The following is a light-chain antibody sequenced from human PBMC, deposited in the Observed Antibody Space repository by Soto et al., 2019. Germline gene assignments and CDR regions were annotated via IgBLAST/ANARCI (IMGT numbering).Light chain of an antibody. CDR3: QQYHKWPPFT. CDR2: AAS. CDR1: QSVSSSF. V-gene: IGKV3-20*01. Sequence: EIVLTQSPGTLSLSPGERATLSCRASQSVSSSFLAWYQQRPGQAPRLLIYAASNTAPGIPDRFSGSGSGTDFTLTISRLEPEDFAVYYCQQYHKWPPFTFGGGTVVEIK. J-gene: IGKJ4*01.